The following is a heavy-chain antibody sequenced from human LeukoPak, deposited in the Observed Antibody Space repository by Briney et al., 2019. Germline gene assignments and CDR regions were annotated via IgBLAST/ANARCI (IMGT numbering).Heavy chain of an antibody. CDR1: GFTFSSYA. Sequence: PGGSLRLSCAASGFTFSSYAMHWVRQAPGKGLEWVAVISYDGSNKYYADSVKGRFTISRDNSKNTLYLQMNSLRAEDTAVYYCARATRFLEWLQAESWFDPWGQRTLVTVSS. CDR3: ARATRFLEWLQAESWFDP. V-gene: IGHV3-30*01. CDR2: ISYDGSNK. D-gene: IGHD3-3*01. J-gene: IGHJ5*02.